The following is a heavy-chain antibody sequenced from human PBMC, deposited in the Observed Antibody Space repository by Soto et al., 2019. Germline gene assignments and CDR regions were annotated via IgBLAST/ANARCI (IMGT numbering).Heavy chain of an antibody. CDR2: IIPIFGTA. CDR3: ARVENTIFGVANYYYYGMDV. CDR1: GGTFSSYA. V-gene: IGHV1-69*13. Sequence: SVKVSCKASGGTFSSYAISWVRQAPGQGLEWMGGIIPIFGTANYAQKFQGRVTITADESTSTAYMELSSLRSEDTAVYYCARVENTIFGVANYYYYGMDVWRQGTTVTVSS. J-gene: IGHJ6*02. D-gene: IGHD3-3*01.